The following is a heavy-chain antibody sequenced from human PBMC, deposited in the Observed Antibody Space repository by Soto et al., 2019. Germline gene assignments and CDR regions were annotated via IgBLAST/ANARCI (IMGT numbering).Heavy chain of an antibody. J-gene: IGHJ5*02. CDR2: IYHSGST. Sequence: PSETLSLTCAVSGGSISSGGYSWSWIRQPPGKGLEWIGYIYHSGSTYYNPSLKSRVTISVDRSKNQFSLKLSSVTAADTAVYYCARYGDYLWFDPWGQGTLVTVSS. V-gene: IGHV4-30-2*01. CDR3: ARYGDYLWFDP. D-gene: IGHD4-17*01. CDR1: GGSISSGGYS.